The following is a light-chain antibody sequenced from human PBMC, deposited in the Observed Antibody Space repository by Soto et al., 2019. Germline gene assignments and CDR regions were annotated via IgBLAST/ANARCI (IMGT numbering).Light chain of an antibody. CDR2: LGS. J-gene: IGKJ2*01. Sequence: DIVMTQSPLSLPVTPGEPASISCRSSQSLLHSNGYNYLDWYLQKPGQSPQLLIYLGSNRASGVHDRFSGSGSGTDFTLKISRVEAEDVAVYYCMQALQTPDTFGQGTKLEIK. CDR3: MQALQTPDT. V-gene: IGKV2-28*01. CDR1: QSLLHSNGYNY.